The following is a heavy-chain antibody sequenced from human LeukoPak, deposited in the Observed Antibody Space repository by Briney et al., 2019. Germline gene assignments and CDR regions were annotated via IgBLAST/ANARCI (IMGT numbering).Heavy chain of an antibody. V-gene: IGHV3-15*01. J-gene: IGHJ4*02. Sequence: PGGSLRLSCAAYGFTFSNAWMSWVRQPPGKGLEWVGRIKSKTHGGTTDYAAPVKGRFTISRDDSKNTLFLQMTSLKTEDTAVYYWTTDPLLLLGAVWGDYWGQGTLVTVSS. CDR2: IKSKTHGGTT. CDR1: GFTFSNAW. CDR3: TTDPLLLLGAVWGDY. D-gene: IGHD3-16*01.